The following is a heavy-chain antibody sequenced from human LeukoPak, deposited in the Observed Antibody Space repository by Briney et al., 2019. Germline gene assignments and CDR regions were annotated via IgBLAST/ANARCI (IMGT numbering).Heavy chain of an antibody. J-gene: IGHJ4*02. CDR2: ISGSGGST. CDR3: AREDYDSSGYTPDY. D-gene: IGHD3-22*01. CDR1: GFTFSSYA. V-gene: IGHV3-23*01. Sequence: GGSLRLSCAASGFTFSSYAMSWVRQAPGKGLEWVSAISGSGGSTYYADSVKGRFTISRDNAKNSLYLQMNSLRAEDTAVYYCAREDYDSSGYTPDYWGQGTLVTVSS.